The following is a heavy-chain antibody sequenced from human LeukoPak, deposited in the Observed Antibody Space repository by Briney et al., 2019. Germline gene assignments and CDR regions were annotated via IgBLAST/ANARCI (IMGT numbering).Heavy chain of an antibody. V-gene: IGHV3-23*01. CDR2: ISGSGGST. CDR3: AKASPFGGVIDPFDY. J-gene: IGHJ4*02. Sequence: GGSLRLSCAASGFTFSSYSMNWVRQAPGKGLEWVSAISGSGGSTYYADSVKGRFTISRDNSKNTLYLQMNSLRAEDTAVYYCAKASPFGGVIDPFDYWGQGTLVTVSS. D-gene: IGHD3-16*02. CDR1: GFTFSSYS.